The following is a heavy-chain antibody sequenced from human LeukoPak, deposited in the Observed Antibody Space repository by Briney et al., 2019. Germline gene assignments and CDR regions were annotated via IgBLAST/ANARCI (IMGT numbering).Heavy chain of an antibody. CDR2: ISWDGGST. J-gene: IGHJ5*02. V-gene: IGHV3-43D*03. CDR3: ARGGATLNNWFDP. D-gene: IGHD1-26*01. Sequence: GGSLRLSCAASGFTFDDYGMSWVRQAPGKGLEWVSLISWDGGSTYYADSVKGRFTISRDNSKNSLYLQMNSLRAEDTALYYCARGGATLNNWFDPWGQGTLVTVSS. CDR1: GFTFDDYG.